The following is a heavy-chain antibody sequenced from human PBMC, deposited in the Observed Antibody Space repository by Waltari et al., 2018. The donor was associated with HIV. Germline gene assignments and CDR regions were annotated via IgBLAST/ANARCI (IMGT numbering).Heavy chain of an antibody. V-gene: IGHV1-24*01. CDR1: GYTLTQLS. Sequence: QLIQSGAEAKKPGASVKVSCKVFGYTLTQLSIHWVRKAPGKGLEWMGGFDPEDDETIYAQKFQGRVTMTEDTSTDSAYMELSSLTSEDTAVYYCATGGGTTSIQLYDLDVWGQGTTVTVSS. J-gene: IGHJ6*02. CDR2: FDPEDDET. CDR3: ATGGGTTSIQLYDLDV. D-gene: IGHD1-26*01.